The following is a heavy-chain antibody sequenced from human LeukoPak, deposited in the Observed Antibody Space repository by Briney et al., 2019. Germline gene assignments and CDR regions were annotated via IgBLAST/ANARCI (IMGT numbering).Heavy chain of an antibody. Sequence: SETLSLTCTVSGGSISSYYWSWIRQPPGKGLEWIGYIYYSGGTNYNPSLKSRVTISVDTSKNQFSLKLSSVTAADTAVYYCARWRGYSYGSLDYWGQGTLVTVSS. CDR2: IYYSGGT. CDR1: GGSISSYY. V-gene: IGHV4-59*01. D-gene: IGHD5-18*01. J-gene: IGHJ4*02. CDR3: ARWRGYSYGSLDY.